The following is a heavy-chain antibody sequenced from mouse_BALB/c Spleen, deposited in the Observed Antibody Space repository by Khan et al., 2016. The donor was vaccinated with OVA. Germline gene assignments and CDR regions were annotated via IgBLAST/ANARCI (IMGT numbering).Heavy chain of an antibody. CDR3: ARQPYYHYNIMDY. Sequence: VQLQESGPGLAAPSQSLSITCTISGFSLTNYGVHWVRQPPGKGLEWLAVIWSDGTTTYNSALKSRLTITTDNSQSQVFLKMNSLQTDDTAIYSCARQPYYHYNIMDYWGQGTSVTVSS. CDR2: IWSDGTT. CDR1: GFSLTNYG. J-gene: IGHJ4*01. V-gene: IGHV2-6-1*01. D-gene: IGHD2-10*01.